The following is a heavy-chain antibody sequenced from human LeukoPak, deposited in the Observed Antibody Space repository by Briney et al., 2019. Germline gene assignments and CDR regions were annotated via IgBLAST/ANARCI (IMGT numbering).Heavy chain of an antibody. J-gene: IGHJ4*02. Sequence: ASVKFSSKASGYTFTGYYMHWVRQAPGQGLEWMGWINPNSGGTNYAQKLQGRVTMTRDTSNSTAYTELSRLRSDDTAVYYCARDHDAYVWGSYRSPDYWGQGTLVTVSS. D-gene: IGHD3-16*02. V-gene: IGHV1-2*02. CDR1: GYTFTGYY. CDR3: ARDHDAYVWGSYRSPDY. CDR2: INPNSGGT.